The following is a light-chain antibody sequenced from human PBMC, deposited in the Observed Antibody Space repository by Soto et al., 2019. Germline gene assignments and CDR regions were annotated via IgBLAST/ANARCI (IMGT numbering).Light chain of an antibody. CDR1: SSDVGGYNY. CDR3: SSYTSSTTLV. CDR2: EVS. V-gene: IGLV2-14*01. Sequence: QSVLTQPASVSGSPGQSITISCTGTSSDVGGYNYVSWYQQHPGKAPKLMIYEVSNRPSGVSNRFSGSKSDNTASLTISGLQAEDEADYYCSSYTSSTTLVFGTGTQLTVL. J-gene: IGLJ1*01.